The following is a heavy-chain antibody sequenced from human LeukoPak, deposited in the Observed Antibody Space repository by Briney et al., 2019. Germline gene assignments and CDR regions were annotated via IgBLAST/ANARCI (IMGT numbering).Heavy chain of an antibody. D-gene: IGHD5-18*01. CDR3: ARTYRGYSYGYFFDY. CDR2: IYYSGST. V-gene: IGHV4-39*01. J-gene: IGHJ4*02. CDR1: GGSISSSSYY. Sequence: PSETLSLTCTVSGGSISSSSYYWGWIRQPPGKGLEWIGSIYYSGSTYYNPSLKSRVTISVDTSKNQFSLKLSSVTAADTAAYYCARTYRGYSYGYFFDYWGQGTLVTVSS.